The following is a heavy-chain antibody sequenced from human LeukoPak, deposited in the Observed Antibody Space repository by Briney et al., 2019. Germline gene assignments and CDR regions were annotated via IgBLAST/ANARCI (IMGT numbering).Heavy chain of an antibody. CDR3: AREGYDFWSGIGYYYYMDV. CDR2: ISAYNGNT. Sequence: GASVKVSCKASGYTFTSYGISWVRQAPGQGLEWMGWISAYNGNTNYAQKLQGRVTMTTDTSTSTAYMELRSLRSDDTAVYYCAREGYDFWSGIGYYYYMDVWGKGTTVTVSS. CDR1: GYTFTSYG. J-gene: IGHJ6*03. D-gene: IGHD3-3*01. V-gene: IGHV1-18*01.